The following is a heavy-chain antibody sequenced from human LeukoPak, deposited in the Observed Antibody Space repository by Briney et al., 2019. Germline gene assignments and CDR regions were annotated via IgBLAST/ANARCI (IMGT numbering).Heavy chain of an antibody. CDR2: ISGSGGST. J-gene: IGHJ4*02. CDR3: AKDRTDYFDY. CDR1: GFTFSSYW. V-gene: IGHV3-23*01. Sequence: GGSLRLSCAASGFTFSSYWMHWVRHTPGKGLEWVSAISGSGGSTYYADSVKGRFTISRDNSKNTLYLQMNSLRAEDTAVYYCAKDRTDYFDYWGQGTLVTVSS.